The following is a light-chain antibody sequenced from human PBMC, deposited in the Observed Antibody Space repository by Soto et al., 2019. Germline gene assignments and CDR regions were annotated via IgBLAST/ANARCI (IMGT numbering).Light chain of an antibody. CDR3: QQYYSIPFT. CDR1: QSVLYNSNNKNH. J-gene: IGKJ2*01. V-gene: IGKV4-1*01. CDR2: GAS. Sequence: DFVMTQAPDSLAVSLGERATINCKSSQSVLYNSNNKNHLGWFQQKPGHPPKLLIYGASFRPSGVPDRFSGSGSGTDFTLKIRSLQAEDVAVYYCQQYYSIPFTFGQGNKLEI.